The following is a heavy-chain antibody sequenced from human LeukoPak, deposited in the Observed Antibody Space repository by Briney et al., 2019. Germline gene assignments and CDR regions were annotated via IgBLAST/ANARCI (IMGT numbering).Heavy chain of an antibody. CDR3: ARLGEGAAAGTFDC. CDR1: GGSISSYY. J-gene: IGHJ4*02. D-gene: IGHD6-13*01. Sequence: PSETLSLTCTVSGGSISSYYWSWIRQSPGKGLEWIGYIYYSGSTNYNPSLKSRVTISVDTSKNQFSLKLSSVTAADTAVYYCARLGEGAAAGTFDCWGQGTLVTVSS. V-gene: IGHV4-59*08. CDR2: IYYSGST.